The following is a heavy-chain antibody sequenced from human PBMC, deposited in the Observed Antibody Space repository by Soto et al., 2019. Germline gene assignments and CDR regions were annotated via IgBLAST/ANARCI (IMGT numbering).Heavy chain of an antibody. CDR3: ARGYDFWSAYYYYGMDV. D-gene: IGHD3-3*01. J-gene: IGHJ6*02. Sequence: ASVKVSCKASGGTFTSYYMHWLRQSPGQGLEWMGIINPSGGSTSYAQKFQGRVTMTRDTSTSTVYMELSSLRSEDTAVYYCARGYDFWSAYYYYGMDVWGQGTTVTVSS. V-gene: IGHV1-46*01. CDR1: GGTFTSYY. CDR2: INPSGGST.